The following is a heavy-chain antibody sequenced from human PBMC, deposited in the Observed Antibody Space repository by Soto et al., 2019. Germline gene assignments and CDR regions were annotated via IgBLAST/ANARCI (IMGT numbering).Heavy chain of an antibody. CDR3: ARGRYCLTGRCFPNWFDS. Sequence: SETLSLTCSVSGDSISTVDYFWAWIRQPPGQALEYIGYIYKSTTTYYNPSFESRVAISLDTSKSQFSLTVTSVTAADTAVYFCARGRYCLTGRCFPNWFDSWGQGALVTVSS. CDR2: IYKSTTT. CDR1: GDSISTVDYF. D-gene: IGHD2-15*01. J-gene: IGHJ5*01. V-gene: IGHV4-30-4*01.